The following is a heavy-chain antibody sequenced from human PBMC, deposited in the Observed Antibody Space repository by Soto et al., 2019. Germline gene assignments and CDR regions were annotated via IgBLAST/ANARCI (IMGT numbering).Heavy chain of an antibody. CDR1: GGSFSGYY. V-gene: IGHV4-34*01. CDR2: INHSGST. CDR3: ARGRPSLTPRSCWFDP. Sequence: QVQLQQWGAGLFKPSETLSLPCAVYGGSFSGYYWSWIRQPPGKGLEWIGEINHSGSTNYNPSLKSRVTISVDTSKNQFSLKLSSVTAADTAVYYCARGRPSLTPRSCWFDPWCQGTLVTVSS. J-gene: IGHJ5*02. D-gene: IGHD2-15*01.